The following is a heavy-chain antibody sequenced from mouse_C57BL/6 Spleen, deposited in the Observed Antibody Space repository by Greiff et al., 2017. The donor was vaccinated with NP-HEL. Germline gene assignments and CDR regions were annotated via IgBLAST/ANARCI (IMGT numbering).Heavy chain of an antibody. CDR2: IYPGSGNT. J-gene: IGHJ4*01. D-gene: IGHD2-3*01. CDR3: ARGGWLLREGAMDY. V-gene: IGHV1-76*01. Sequence: QVQLQQSGAELVRPGASVKLSCKASGYTFTDYYINWVKQRPGQGLEWIARIYPGSGNTYYNEKFKGKATLTAEKSSSTAYMQLSSLTSEDSAVYFCARGGWLLREGAMDYWGQGTSVTVSS. CDR1: GYTFTDYY.